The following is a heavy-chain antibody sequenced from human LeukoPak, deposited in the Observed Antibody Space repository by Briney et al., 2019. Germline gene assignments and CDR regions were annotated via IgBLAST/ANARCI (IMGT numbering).Heavy chain of an antibody. Sequence: SSVKVSCKASGYTFTRYLMHWVRQAPGQGLAWMGRINPNSGGTKYAQEFHDRATINRHTSISTAYMELSRLRSDDTAVYYCARVGYCTNGVCYSMDLWGKGTTVIVSS. J-gene: IGHJ6*03. CDR3: ARVGYCTNGVCYSMDL. V-gene: IGHV1-2*06. CDR2: INPNSGGT. CDR1: GYTFTRYL. D-gene: IGHD2-8*01.